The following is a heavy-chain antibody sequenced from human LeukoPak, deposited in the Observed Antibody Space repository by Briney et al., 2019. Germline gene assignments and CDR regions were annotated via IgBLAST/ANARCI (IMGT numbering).Heavy chain of an antibody. CDR2: SSSSGSTI. Sequence: GGSLRLSCAASGFTLSDYYMSWIRQAPGKGLEWVSYSSSSGSTIYYADSVKGRFAISRDNAKNSLYLQMNRLRAEDTAVYYCARRRDFIDYWGQGTLVTVSS. V-gene: IGHV3-11*01. J-gene: IGHJ4*02. D-gene: IGHD3/OR15-3a*01. CDR3: ARRRDFIDY. CDR1: GFTLSDYY.